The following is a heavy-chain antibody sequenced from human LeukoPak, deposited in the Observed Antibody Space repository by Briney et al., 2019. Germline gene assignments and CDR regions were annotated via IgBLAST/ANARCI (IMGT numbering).Heavy chain of an antibody. Sequence: PGRSLRLSCAASGFTFSSYGMHWVRQAPGKGLEWVAVISYDGSNKYYADSVKGRFTISRDNSKNTLYLQMNSLRAEDTAVYYCAKGIVGATDFDYWGQGTLVTVSS. J-gene: IGHJ4*02. CDR2: ISYDGSNK. V-gene: IGHV3-30*18. D-gene: IGHD1-26*01. CDR1: GFTFSSYG. CDR3: AKGIVGATDFDY.